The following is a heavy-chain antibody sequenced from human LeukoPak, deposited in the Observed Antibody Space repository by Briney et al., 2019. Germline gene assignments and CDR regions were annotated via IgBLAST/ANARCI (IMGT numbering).Heavy chain of an antibody. CDR1: GFTLSNFW. CDR2: IKHDGTET. Sequence: GGSLRLSCAASGFTLSNFWMTWVRQAPGKGLEWVANIKHDGTETKYVDSVKGRFTISRDNAKDSLYLQMNSLRAEDTAVYYCAKGRYGDYAAMDYWGQGTLVTVSS. J-gene: IGHJ4*02. V-gene: IGHV3-7*03. D-gene: IGHD4-17*01. CDR3: AKGRYGDYAAMDY.